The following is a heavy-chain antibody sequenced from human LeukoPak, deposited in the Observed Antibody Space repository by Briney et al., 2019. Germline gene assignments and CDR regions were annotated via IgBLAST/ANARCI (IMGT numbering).Heavy chain of an antibody. J-gene: IGHJ5*02. V-gene: IGHV4-61*02. D-gene: IGHD5-18*01. Sequence: SETLSLTCTVSGGSISSGSYYWSWIRQPAGKGLEWIGRIYTSGSTNYNPSLKSRVTMSVDTSKNQFSLKLSSVTAADTAVYYCARADGYSYGLRVYNWFDPWGQGTLVTVSS. CDR1: GGSISSGSYY. CDR2: IYTSGST. CDR3: ARADGYSYGLRVYNWFDP.